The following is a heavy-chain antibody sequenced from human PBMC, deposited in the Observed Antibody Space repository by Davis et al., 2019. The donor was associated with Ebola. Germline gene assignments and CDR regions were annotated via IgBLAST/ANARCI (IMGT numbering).Heavy chain of an antibody. D-gene: IGHD2-15*01. Sequence: PGGSLRLSCAASGFTFSDYYMSWIRQAPGKGLEWVSYIYSSGGTNYADSVKGRFTISRDNSKNTLYLQMNSLRVEDTAMYYCARRDCSGGSCYPASGLNVWGQGTTVTVSS. CDR2: IYSSGGT. CDR3: ARRDCSGGSCYPASGLNV. V-gene: IGHV3-66*02. CDR1: GFTFSDYY. J-gene: IGHJ6*02.